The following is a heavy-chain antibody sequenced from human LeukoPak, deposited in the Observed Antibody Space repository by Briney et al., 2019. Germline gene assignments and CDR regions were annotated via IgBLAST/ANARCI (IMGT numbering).Heavy chain of an antibody. CDR1: GFTFSGYG. V-gene: IGHV3-21*01. J-gene: IGHJ4*02. CDR3: AREQSYSEEIVVVNPPFDY. Sequence: PGGSLRLSCAASGFTFSGYGMNWVRQAPGKGLEWVSSISSSGTYIYFADSVKGRFTISRDNAKNSLYLQMNSLRAEDTALYYCAREQSYSEEIVVVNPPFDYWGQGTLVTVSS. D-gene: IGHD2-21*01. CDR2: ISSSGTYI.